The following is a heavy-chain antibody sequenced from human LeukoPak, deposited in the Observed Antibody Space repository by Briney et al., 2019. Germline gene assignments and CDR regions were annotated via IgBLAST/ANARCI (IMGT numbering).Heavy chain of an antibody. CDR2: IYYSGSI. CDR3: ARENPSGYYNRPIDY. Sequence: SETLSLICTVSGASISSYYWSWIRQPPGKGLEWIGDIYYSGSIKYNPSLKSRVTMSVDTTKNQFSLKLSSVTAADTAIYYCARENPSGYYNRPIDYWGQGTLVTVSS. V-gene: IGHV4-59*01. D-gene: IGHD3-22*01. J-gene: IGHJ4*02. CDR1: GASISSYY.